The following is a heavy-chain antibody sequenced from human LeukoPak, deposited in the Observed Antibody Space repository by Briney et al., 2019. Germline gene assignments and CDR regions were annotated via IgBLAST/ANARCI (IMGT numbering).Heavy chain of an antibody. J-gene: IGHJ4*02. Sequence: ASVKVSCKASGGTFSSYAISWVRQAPGQGLEWMGGIIPIFGTANYAQKFQGRVTITADKSTSTAYMELSSLRSEDTAVYYCAREPRGGRGDYWGQGTLVTVSS. CDR2: IIPIFGTA. D-gene: IGHD3-16*01. CDR3: AREPRGGRGDY. V-gene: IGHV1-69*06. CDR1: GGTFSSYA.